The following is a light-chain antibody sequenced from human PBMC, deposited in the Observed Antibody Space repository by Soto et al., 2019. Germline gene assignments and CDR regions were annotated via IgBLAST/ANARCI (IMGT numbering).Light chain of an antibody. V-gene: IGKV3-15*01. CDR3: QQYNNWPPWT. Sequence: EIEMTQSPATLSVSPGERATLSCRASQSVSSNLAWYQQKPGQAPRLLLYGASTRATGIPVRFSGSGSGTEFTLTISSLQSEDFAVYYCQQYNNWPPWTFGQGTKVEIK. CDR1: QSVSSN. J-gene: IGKJ1*01. CDR2: GAS.